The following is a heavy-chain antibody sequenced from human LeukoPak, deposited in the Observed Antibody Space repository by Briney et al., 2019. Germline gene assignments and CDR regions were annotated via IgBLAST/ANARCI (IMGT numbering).Heavy chain of an antibody. D-gene: IGHD3-22*01. Sequence: GGSLRLSCAASGFTVANDRMSWVRQAPGKGLEWVAVISYDGSNKYYADSVKGRFTISRDNSKNTLYLQMNSLRAEDTAVYYCARDRDYYDSSGYYGYWGQGTLVTVSS. J-gene: IGHJ4*02. CDR1: GFTVANDR. V-gene: IGHV3-30*03. CDR3: ARDRDYYDSSGYYGY. CDR2: ISYDGSNK.